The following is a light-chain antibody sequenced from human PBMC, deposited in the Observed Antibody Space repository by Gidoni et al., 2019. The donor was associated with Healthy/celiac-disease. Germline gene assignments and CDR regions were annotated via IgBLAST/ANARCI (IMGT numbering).Light chain of an antibody. V-gene: IGKV2-28*01. CDR1: QSLLHSNGYNY. J-gene: IGKJ2*03. Sequence: DIVMPQSPLSLPVTPGEPASISCRSSQSLLHSNGYNYLDWYLQKLGQSPQLLIYLGSNRAAGGPDRFRGSGSGTEFTLKSSRGEAEDVGVYDCMQARQTPYSVGQGTKLEIK. CDR3: MQARQTPYS. CDR2: LGS.